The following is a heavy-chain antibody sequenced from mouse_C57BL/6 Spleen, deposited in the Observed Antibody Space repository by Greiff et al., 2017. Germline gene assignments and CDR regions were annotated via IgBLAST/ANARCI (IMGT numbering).Heavy chain of an antibody. CDR1: GYAFSSSW. CDR3: AREGFYDGYSPFAY. J-gene: IGHJ3*01. CDR2: IYPGDGDT. Sequence: QVQLKQSGPELVKPGASVKISCKASGYAFSSSWMNWVKQRPGKGLEWIGRIYPGDGDTNYNGKFKGKATLTADKSSSTAYMQLSSLTSEDSAVYFCAREGFYDGYSPFAYWGQGTLVTVSA. V-gene: IGHV1-82*01. D-gene: IGHD2-3*01.